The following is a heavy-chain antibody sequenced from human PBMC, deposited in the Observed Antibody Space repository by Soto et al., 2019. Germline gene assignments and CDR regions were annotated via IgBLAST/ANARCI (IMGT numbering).Heavy chain of an antibody. CDR2: ISGSGGST. D-gene: IGHD5-18*01. Sequence: VGSLRLSCAASGFTFSSYAMSWVRQARGKGLEWVSAISGSGGSTYCADSVKGRFTISRDNSKNTLYLQMNSLRAEDTAVYYCAKTGYSYGFYYGMDVWGQGTTVTVSS. J-gene: IGHJ6*02. V-gene: IGHV3-23*01. CDR3: AKTGYSYGFYYGMDV. CDR1: GFTFSSYA.